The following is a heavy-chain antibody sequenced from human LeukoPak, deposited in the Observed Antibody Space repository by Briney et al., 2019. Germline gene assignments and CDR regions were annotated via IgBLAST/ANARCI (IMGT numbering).Heavy chain of an antibody. V-gene: IGHV3-23*01. D-gene: IGHD6-19*01. Sequence: PGGSLRLSCAASGSTFSSYAMSWVRQAPGKGLEWVSAISGSGGSTYYADSVKGRFTISRDNSKNTLYLQMNSLRAEDTAVYYCAKVRAVAGTGDAFDIWGQGTMVTVSS. CDR1: GSTFSSYA. J-gene: IGHJ3*02. CDR2: ISGSGGST. CDR3: AKVRAVAGTGDAFDI.